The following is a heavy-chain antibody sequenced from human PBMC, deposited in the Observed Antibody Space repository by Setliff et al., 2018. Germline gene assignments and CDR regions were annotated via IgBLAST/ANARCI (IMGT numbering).Heavy chain of an antibody. D-gene: IGHD2-8*02. CDR2: ILYSGGA. CDR3: ATSYLTLVAAFDV. Sequence: SETLSLTCTVSGGSISSSLYYWAFIRQPPGKGLEWIGSILYSGGAHSNPSLNSRVSISVDTSKNQFSLRLRSVTAADTAFYYCATSYLTLVAAFDVWGQGTMVTVS. J-gene: IGHJ3*01. CDR1: GGSISSSLYY. V-gene: IGHV4-39*07.